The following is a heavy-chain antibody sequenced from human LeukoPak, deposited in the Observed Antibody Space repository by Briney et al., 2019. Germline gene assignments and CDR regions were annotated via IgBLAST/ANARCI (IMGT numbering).Heavy chain of an antibody. Sequence: SETLSLTCAVSGGSISSGGYSWSWIRQLPGKGLEWIGYIYHSGSTYYNPSLKSRVTISVDRSKNQFSLKLSSVTAADTAVYYCASDYYDSSGYTDYWGQGTLVTVSS. CDR3: ASDYYDSSGYTDY. J-gene: IGHJ4*02. V-gene: IGHV4-30-2*01. CDR2: IYHSGST. D-gene: IGHD3-22*01. CDR1: GGSISSGGYS.